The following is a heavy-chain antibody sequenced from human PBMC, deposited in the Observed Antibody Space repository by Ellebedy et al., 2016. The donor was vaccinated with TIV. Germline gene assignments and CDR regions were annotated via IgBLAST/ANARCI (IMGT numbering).Heavy chain of an antibody. CDR3: ARENYYEASYGMDV. Sequence: SETLSLTCAISGDSVSNNSAAWNWIRQSPSRGLEWLGRTYYRSNYYNDYAVSVKSRITINPDTSKNQFSLQLNSVTPEETAVYYCARENYYEASYGMDVWGQGTTVTVSS. CDR2: TYYRSNYYN. J-gene: IGHJ6*02. CDR1: GDSVSNNSAA. D-gene: IGHD3-22*01. V-gene: IGHV6-1*01.